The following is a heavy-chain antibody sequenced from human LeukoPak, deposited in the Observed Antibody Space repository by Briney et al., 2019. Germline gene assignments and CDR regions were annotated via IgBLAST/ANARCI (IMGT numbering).Heavy chain of an antibody. D-gene: IGHD5-24*01. Sequence: SVKVSCKASGYTFTSYDINWVRQATGQGLEWMGRIIPIFGTANYAQKFQGRVTITTDESTSTAYMELSSLRSEDTAVYYCARDSRDGYSFDYWGQGTLVTVSS. CDR2: IIPIFGTA. J-gene: IGHJ4*02. CDR1: GYTFTSYD. CDR3: ARDSRDGYSFDY. V-gene: IGHV1-69*05.